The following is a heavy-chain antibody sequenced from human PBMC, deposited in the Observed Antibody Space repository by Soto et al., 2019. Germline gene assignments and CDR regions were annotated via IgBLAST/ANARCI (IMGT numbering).Heavy chain of an antibody. D-gene: IGHD3-16*02. V-gene: IGHV1-69*11. J-gene: IGHJ6*02. CDR1: GGTFSSSG. CDR2: IVTSLDTT. Sequence: QVHLVQSGSEVKKPGSSVQVSCKTSGGTFSSSGVSWVRQAPGQGLEWMGMIVTSLDTTNYAQKCQARVTITADEVTSTTYMELRILRSADTAVYYCARWPQPRYTAPPYAVDVWGQGTRVIVSS. CDR3: ARWPQPRYTAPPYAVDV.